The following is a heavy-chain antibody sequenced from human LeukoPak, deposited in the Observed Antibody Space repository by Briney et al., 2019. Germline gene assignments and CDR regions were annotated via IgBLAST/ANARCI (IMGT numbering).Heavy chain of an antibody. Sequence: GGSLRLSCAASGFTFRSYWMHWVRQAPGKGLEWVSRVIRDGSFTNYADSVKGRFTISRDNSKNTLYLQMNSLRAEDTAVYYCAKGYCSGGSCRGYYYGMDVWGQGTTVTVSS. CDR1: GFTFRSYW. D-gene: IGHD2-15*01. CDR2: VIRDGSFT. V-gene: IGHV3-74*01. J-gene: IGHJ6*02. CDR3: AKGYCSGGSCRGYYYGMDV.